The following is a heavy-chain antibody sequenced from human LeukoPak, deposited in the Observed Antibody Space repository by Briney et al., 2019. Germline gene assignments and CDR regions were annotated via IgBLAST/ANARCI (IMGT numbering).Heavy chain of an antibody. Sequence: GASVKVSCKASGYTFTGYYMHWVRQAPGQGLEWMGWINPNSGGTNYAQKFQGRVTMTRDTSISTAYMELSRLRSDDTAVYYCAREGASYDFWSGNWFDPWGQGTXVTVSS. CDR1: GYTFTGYY. V-gene: IGHV1-2*02. CDR2: INPNSGGT. D-gene: IGHD3-3*01. J-gene: IGHJ5*02. CDR3: AREGASYDFWSGNWFDP.